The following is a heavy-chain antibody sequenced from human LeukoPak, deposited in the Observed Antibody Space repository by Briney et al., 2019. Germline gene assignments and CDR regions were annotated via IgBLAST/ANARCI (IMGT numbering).Heavy chain of an antibody. J-gene: IGHJ4*02. D-gene: IGHD3-22*01. Sequence: GGSLRLSCAASGFTFSSYAMSWVRQAPGKGLEWGSAISGSGGSTYYADSVKGRFTISRDNSKNTLYLQMNSLRAEDTAVYYCAKASWYDSSGYYENLFDYWGQGTLVTVSS. V-gene: IGHV3-23*01. CDR3: AKASWYDSSGYYENLFDY. CDR1: GFTFSSYA. CDR2: ISGSGGST.